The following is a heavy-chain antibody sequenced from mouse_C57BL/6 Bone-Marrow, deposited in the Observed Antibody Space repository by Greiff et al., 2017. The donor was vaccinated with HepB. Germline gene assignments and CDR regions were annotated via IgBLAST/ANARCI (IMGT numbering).Heavy chain of an antibody. V-gene: IGHV7-1*01. CDR1: GFTFSDFY. CDR2: SRNKANDYTT. J-gene: IGHJ3*01. CDR3: ARDEGYDYGGFAY. D-gene: IGHD2-4*01. Sequence: EVKLQESGGGLVQSGRSLRLSCATSGFTFSDFYMEWVRQAPGKGLEWIAASRNKANDYTTEYSASVKGRFIVSRDTSQSILYLQMNALRAEDTAIYYCARDEGYDYGGFAYWGQGTLVTVSA.